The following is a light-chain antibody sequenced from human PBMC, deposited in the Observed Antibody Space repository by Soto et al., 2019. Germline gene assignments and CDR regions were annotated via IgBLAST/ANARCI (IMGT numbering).Light chain of an antibody. CDR1: NSNIGSNT. V-gene: IGLV1-44*01. CDR3: AAWDDSVNGRV. J-gene: IGLJ1*01. Sequence: QSVLTQPPSASGTPGQRVTISCSGSNSNIGSNTVNGYQQLPGTAPKLLIYYDNLRPSGVPDRISDSKSGTSASLANSGLQSDDEADNYCAAWDDSVNGRVFGTGTKVTV. CDR2: YDN.